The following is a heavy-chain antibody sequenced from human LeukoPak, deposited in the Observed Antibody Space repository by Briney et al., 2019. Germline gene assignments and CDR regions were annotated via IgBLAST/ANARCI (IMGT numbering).Heavy chain of an antibody. Sequence: SVKVSCKASGGTFSSYTISWVRQAPGQGLEWMGRIIPILSIANYAQKFQGRVTITADKSTSTAYMELSSLRSEDTAVYYCARVGYSSFGDYMDVWAKGPRSPSP. V-gene: IGHV1-69*02. CDR2: IIPILSIA. J-gene: IGHJ6*03. D-gene: IGHD6-13*01. CDR3: ARVGYSSFGDYMDV. CDR1: GGTFSSYT.